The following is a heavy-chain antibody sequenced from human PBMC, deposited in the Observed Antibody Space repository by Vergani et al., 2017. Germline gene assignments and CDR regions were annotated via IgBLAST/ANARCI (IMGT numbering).Heavy chain of an antibody. Sequence: QVQLVQSGAEVTKPGASVTVSCTASGYTFTSYGISWVRQAPGQGLEWMGWISAYNGNTNYAQKLQGRVTMTTDTSTSTAYMELRSLRSDDTAVYYCARDRDSSSPDAFDIWGQGTMVTVSS. CDR3: ARDRDSSSPDAFDI. J-gene: IGHJ3*02. CDR2: ISAYNGNT. CDR1: GYTFTSYG. V-gene: IGHV1-18*01. D-gene: IGHD6-13*01.